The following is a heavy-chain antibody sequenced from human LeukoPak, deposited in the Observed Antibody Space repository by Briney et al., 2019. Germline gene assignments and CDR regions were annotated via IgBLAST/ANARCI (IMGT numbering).Heavy chain of an antibody. CDR2: VYYSGST. V-gene: IGHV4-31*03. D-gene: IGHD2-21*02. J-gene: IGHJ4*02. Sequence: SETLSLTCTVSGGSISSGGYYWSWIRQHPGKGLEWIGYVYYSGSTYYNPSLKSRVTISVDPSENQFSLKLSSVTAADTAVYYCARAVNIVVVTAHVYFDYWGQGTLVTVSS. CDR1: GGSISSGGYY. CDR3: ARAVNIVVVTAHVYFDY.